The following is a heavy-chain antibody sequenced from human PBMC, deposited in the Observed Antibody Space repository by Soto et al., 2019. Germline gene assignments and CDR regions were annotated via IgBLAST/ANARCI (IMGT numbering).Heavy chain of an antibody. CDR1: GGSISSGGYY. V-gene: IGHV4-31*03. Sequence: SETLSLTCTVSGGSISSGGYYWSWIRQHPGKGLEWIGYIYYSGSTYYNPSLKSRVTISVDTSKNQFSLKLSSVTAADTAVYYCARVLPLGVYAINWFDPWGQGTLVTVSS. J-gene: IGHJ5*02. CDR3: ARVLPLGVYAINWFDP. D-gene: IGHD2-8*02. CDR2: IYYSGST.